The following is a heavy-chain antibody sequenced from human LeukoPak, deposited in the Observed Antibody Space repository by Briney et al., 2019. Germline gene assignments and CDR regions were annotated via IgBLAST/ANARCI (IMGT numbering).Heavy chain of an antibody. Sequence: ASVKVSCKASGYTFTSYGISWVRQAPGQGLEWMGWISAYKGNTNYAQKLQGRVTMTTDTSTSTAYMELRSLRSDDTAVYYCARGSPTMIFFSWFDPWGQGTLVTVSS. D-gene: IGHD3-22*01. CDR1: GYTFTSYG. V-gene: IGHV1-18*01. CDR2: ISAYKGNT. J-gene: IGHJ5*02. CDR3: ARGSPTMIFFSWFDP.